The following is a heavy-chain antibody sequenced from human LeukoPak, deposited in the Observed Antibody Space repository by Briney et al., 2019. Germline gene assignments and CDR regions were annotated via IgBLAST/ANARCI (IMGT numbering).Heavy chain of an antibody. V-gene: IGHV3-48*02. CDR2: ISSSSSTI. D-gene: IGHD1-26*01. Sequence: PGGSLRLSCAASGFTFSSYSMNWVRQAPGKGLEWVSYISSSSSTIYYADSVKGRFTISRDNAKNSLYLQMNSLRDEDTAVYYCARDLWVVGATFVYYYYGMDVWGQGTTVTVSS. J-gene: IGHJ6*02. CDR1: GFTFSSYS. CDR3: ARDLWVVGATFVYYYYGMDV.